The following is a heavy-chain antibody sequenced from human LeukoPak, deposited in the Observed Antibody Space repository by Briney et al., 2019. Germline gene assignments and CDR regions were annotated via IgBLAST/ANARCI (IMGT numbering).Heavy chain of an antibody. D-gene: IGHD1-7*01. CDR3: ARGVVLELHY. CDR2: IYTSAST. V-gene: IGHV4-61*02. Sequence: SQTMSFTYAFSGGSISCGSYCWSWTRQPAGKGLEWIGRIYTSASTNYNPSVKSTVTISVDTSKNQFSLKLSSVTAADTAVYYCARGVVLELHYWGQGTLVTVSS. J-gene: IGHJ4*02. CDR1: GGSISCGSYC.